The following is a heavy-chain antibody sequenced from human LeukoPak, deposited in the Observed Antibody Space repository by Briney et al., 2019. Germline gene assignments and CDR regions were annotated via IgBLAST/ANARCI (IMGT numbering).Heavy chain of an antibody. Sequence: SETLSLTCSVSGGSISSGPYFWSWTRHSPGQGLEWIGYIWPSGTTNYNPSLSGRVAISLDKSRNHFTLMVTAVTAADTAFYYCARTEIGEVNIWFDPWGQGTLVTVSS. CDR1: GGSISSGPYF. V-gene: IGHV4-30-2*06. J-gene: IGHJ5*02. CDR2: IWPSGTT. CDR3: ARTEIGEVNIWFDP. D-gene: IGHD3-10*01.